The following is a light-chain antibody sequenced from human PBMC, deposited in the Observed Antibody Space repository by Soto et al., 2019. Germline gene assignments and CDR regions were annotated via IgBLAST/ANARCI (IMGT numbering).Light chain of an antibody. V-gene: IGLV2-14*01. J-gene: IGLJ2*01. CDR1: SSDVGDYNY. CDR2: EVS. CDR3: SSYTSSSTLVV. Sequence: QSALTQPASVSGSPGQSITISCTGTSSDVGDYNYVSWYQQHPGKAPKLMISEVSDRSSGVSNRFSASKSGNTASLTISGIQAQDEADYYCSSYTSSSTLVVFGGGTKLTVL.